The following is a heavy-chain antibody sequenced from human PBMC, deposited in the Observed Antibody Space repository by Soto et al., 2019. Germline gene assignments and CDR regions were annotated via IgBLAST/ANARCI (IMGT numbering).Heavy chain of an antibody. J-gene: IGHJ4*02. V-gene: IGHV1-69*02. Sequence: SVKVSCKASGGTFSSYTISWVRQAPGQGLEWMGRIIPILGIANYAQKLQGRVTMTTDTSTSTAYMELRSLRSDDTAVYYCARTTEGMWSDYWGQGTPVTVSS. CDR3: ARTTEGMWSDY. D-gene: IGHD4-17*01. CDR2: IIPILGIA. CDR1: GGTFSSYT.